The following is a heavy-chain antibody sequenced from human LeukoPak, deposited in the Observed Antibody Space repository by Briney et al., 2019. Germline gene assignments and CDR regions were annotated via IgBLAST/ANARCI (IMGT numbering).Heavy chain of an antibody. CDR1: GGTFSSYA. CDR3: ARMGCDSSGYVGAFDY. Sequence: SVKVSCKASGGTFSSYAISWVRQAPGQGLEWMGGIIPIFGTANYAQKFQGRVTITADKSTSTAYLELSSLRSEDTAVYYCARMGCDSSGYVGAFDYWGQGTLVTVSS. J-gene: IGHJ4*02. V-gene: IGHV1-69*06. D-gene: IGHD3-22*01. CDR2: IIPIFGTA.